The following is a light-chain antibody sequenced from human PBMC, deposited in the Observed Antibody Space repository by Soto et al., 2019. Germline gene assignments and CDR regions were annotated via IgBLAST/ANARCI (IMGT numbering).Light chain of an antibody. V-gene: IGKV3-20*01. J-gene: IGKJ1*01. CDR2: GGN. CDR3: QQYRESPRT. Sequence: EIVLTQSPGTLSFSPGERATLSCRASQTVDSGYLAWYQQKPGQAPRLLIFGGNSRATGIPDRFRGSGSGADFTLTITRLEPEDFAVYFCQQYRESPRTFGQGTKVEIK. CDR1: QTVDSGY.